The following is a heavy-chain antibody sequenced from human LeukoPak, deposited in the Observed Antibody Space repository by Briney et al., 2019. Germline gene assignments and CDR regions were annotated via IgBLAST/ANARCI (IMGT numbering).Heavy chain of an antibody. V-gene: IGHV3-23*01. Sequence: QPGGSLRLSCAASGFTFSSYAMSWVRQAPGKGLEWVSAISSSGRSTYYADSVKGRFTISRDNSKNTLYLQIYSLRAEDTAVYYCAKARVTVGDDYWGQGTLVTVSS. J-gene: IGHJ4*02. CDR3: AKARVTVGDDY. CDR1: GFTFSSYA. CDR2: ISSSGRST. D-gene: IGHD3-16*01.